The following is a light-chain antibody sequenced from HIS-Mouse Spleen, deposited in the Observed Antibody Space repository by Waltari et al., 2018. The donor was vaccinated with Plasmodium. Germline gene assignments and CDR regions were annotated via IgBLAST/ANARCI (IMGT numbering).Light chain of an antibody. CDR2: KDS. J-gene: IGLJ2*01. Sequence: SYELTQPPSVSVSPGQTARIHCSGDALPKQYAYWYQQKPGQAPVLVIYKDSERPSGIPERFSGSSSGTTVTLTISGVQAEDEADYYCQSADSSGTYVVFGGGTKMTVL. V-gene: IGLV3-25*03. CDR3: QSADSSGTYVV. CDR1: ALPKQY.